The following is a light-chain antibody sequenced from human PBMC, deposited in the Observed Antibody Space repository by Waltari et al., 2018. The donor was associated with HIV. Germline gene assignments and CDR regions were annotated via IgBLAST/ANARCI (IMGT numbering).Light chain of an antibody. CDR1: PSDVGASKY. V-gene: IGLV2-14*01. CDR2: EVS. CDR3: SSYTSSSTLV. Sequence: QSALTQPASVSGSPGQSITISCTGTPSDVGASKYVSWYQQHPGKAPKLMVYEVSNRPSGVSNRFAGSKSGNTASLTISGLQAEDEADYFCSSYTSSSTLVFGSGTKVTVL. J-gene: IGLJ1*01.